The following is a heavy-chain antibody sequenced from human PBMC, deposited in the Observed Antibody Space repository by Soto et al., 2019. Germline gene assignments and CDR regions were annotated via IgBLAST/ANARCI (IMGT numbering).Heavy chain of an antibody. CDR1: GGSISSSSSY. CDR3: ARRNYPYYFDY. CDR2: ISYSGTT. J-gene: IGHJ4*02. Sequence: PSETLSLTCTVSGGSISSSSSYWGWFRQPPGKGLEWIGTISYSGTTYYDPSLRSRVTISVDTSKNQVPLKLSSVTAADTAVYYCARRNYPYYFDYWGQGILVTVSS. D-gene: IGHD3-10*01. V-gene: IGHV4-39*01.